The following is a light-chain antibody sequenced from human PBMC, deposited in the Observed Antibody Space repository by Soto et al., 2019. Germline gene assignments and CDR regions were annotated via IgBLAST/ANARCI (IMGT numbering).Light chain of an antibody. CDR3: ASYTSTTTLVV. Sequence: QSALTQPASASGSPGQSITISCTGTSSDIGRYNYVSWYQQHPGKAPRLVISGVNKRPSGISNRFSGSKSGNTASLTISGLQADDEAIYYCASYTSTTTLVVFGGGTQLTVL. J-gene: IGLJ7*01. CDR1: SSDIGRYNY. CDR2: GVN. V-gene: IGLV2-14*01.